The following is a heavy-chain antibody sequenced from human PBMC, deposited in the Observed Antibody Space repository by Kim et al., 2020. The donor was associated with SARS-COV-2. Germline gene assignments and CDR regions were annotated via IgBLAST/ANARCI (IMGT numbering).Heavy chain of an antibody. CDR1: GGSFSGYY. CDR3: ARRAAAGYGTCWFDP. J-gene: IGHJ5*02. Sequence: SETLSLTCAVYGGSFSGYYWSWIRQPPGKGLEWIGEINHSGSTNYNPSLKSRVTISVDTSKNQFSLKLSSVTAADTAVYYCARRAAAGYGTCWFDPWGQGTLVTVFS. D-gene: IGHD6-13*01. CDR2: INHSGST. V-gene: IGHV4-34*01.